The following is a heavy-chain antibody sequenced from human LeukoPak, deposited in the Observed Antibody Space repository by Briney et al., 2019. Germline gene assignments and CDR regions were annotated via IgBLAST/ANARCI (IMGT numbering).Heavy chain of an antibody. CDR2: IIPIFGTA. CDR3: ARDGNCSGGSCYSSWFDP. CDR1: GYTFSSYA. D-gene: IGHD2-15*01. J-gene: IGHJ5*02. Sequence: GASVKVSCKASGYTFSSYAISWVRQAPGQGLEWMGGIIPIFGTANYAQKFRGRVTITADESTSTAYMELSSLRSEDTAVYYCARDGNCSGGSCYSSWFDPWGQGTLVTVSS. V-gene: IGHV1-69*13.